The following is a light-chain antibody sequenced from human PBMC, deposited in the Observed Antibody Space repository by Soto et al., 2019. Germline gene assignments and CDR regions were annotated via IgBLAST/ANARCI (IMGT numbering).Light chain of an antibody. V-gene: IGLV2-14*01. CDR1: SSDVGPYNY. J-gene: IGLJ3*02. CDR2: EVT. CDR3: SSYTTSSTLV. Sequence: QSVLTQPASVSGSPGQSITISCTGTSSDVGPYNYVSWYQHHPGKAPKLLIYEVTKRPSGVSNRFSGSKSGNTASLTISGLQAEDEADYYCSSYTTSSTLVFGGGPKLTVL.